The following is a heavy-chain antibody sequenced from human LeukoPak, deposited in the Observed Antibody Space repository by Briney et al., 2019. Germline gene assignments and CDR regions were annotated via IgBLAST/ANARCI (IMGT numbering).Heavy chain of an antibody. V-gene: IGHV3-48*01. CDR1: GFTFSIYS. CDR2: ISSSSSTI. CDR3: ARAVVGVDY. J-gene: IGHJ4*02. D-gene: IGHD1-26*01. Sequence: PGGSLRLSCAASGFTFSIYSMNWVRQAPGKGLEWVSYISSSSSTIHYADSVKGRSTISRDNAKNSLYLQMNSLRAEDTAVYYCARAVVGVDYWGQGTLVTVSS.